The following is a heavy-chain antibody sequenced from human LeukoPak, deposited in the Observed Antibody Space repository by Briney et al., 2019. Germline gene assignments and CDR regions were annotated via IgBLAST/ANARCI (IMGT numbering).Heavy chain of an antibody. CDR2: INPSGGST. Sequence: GPSVTLSCKASGYTFTSYYMHWVRQAPGQGLEWMGIINPSGGSTIYAQKFQGRVTMTRDTSTSTVYMELSSLRSEDTAVYYCARSIAVTGSNFDYWGQGTLVTVSS. CDR3: ARSIAVTGSNFDY. V-gene: IGHV1-46*01. J-gene: IGHJ4*02. D-gene: IGHD6-19*01. CDR1: GYTFTSYY.